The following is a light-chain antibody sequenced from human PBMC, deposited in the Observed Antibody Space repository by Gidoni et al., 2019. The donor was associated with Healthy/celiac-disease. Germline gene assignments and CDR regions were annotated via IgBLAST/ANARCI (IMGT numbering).Light chain of an antibody. CDR1: QSISSW. Sequence: DIQMTQSPSTLSASVGDRVTITCRSRQSISSWLAWDQQKPGKAPKLLIYKASSLESGVPSRFSGSGSGTEFTLTISSLQPDDFATYYCQQYNSYSPTFGQGTKVEIK. CDR2: KAS. J-gene: IGKJ1*01. V-gene: IGKV1-5*03. CDR3: QQYNSYSPT.